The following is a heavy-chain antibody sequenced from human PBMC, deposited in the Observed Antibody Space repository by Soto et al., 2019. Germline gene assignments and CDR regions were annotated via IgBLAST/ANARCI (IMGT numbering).Heavy chain of an antibody. CDR3: AKDRLAGGNYVLYSDF. J-gene: IGHJ4*02. CDR1: GFTFSSYG. V-gene: IGHV3-23*01. D-gene: IGHD1-7*01. CDR2: SSATGAGT. Sequence: EVQLLESGGGLVQPGGSLRLSCAASGFTFSSYGMTWVRQAPGKGLEWVSFSSATGAGTYYADSVKGRFTISRDNSKNTLYLQMTSLRADDTAVYYCAKDRLAGGNYVLYSDFWGQGALVIVSS.